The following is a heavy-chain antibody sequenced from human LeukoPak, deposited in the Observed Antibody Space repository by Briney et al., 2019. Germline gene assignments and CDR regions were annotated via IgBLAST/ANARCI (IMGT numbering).Heavy chain of an antibody. CDR2: TRFDDSYK. V-gene: IGHV3-30*02. D-gene: IGHD3-22*01. CDR1: GFSFSSSG. CDR3: AREADLILVVMSY. Sequence: HPGGSLRLSCAASGFSFSSSGMHWVRQAPGKGPEWVAFTRFDDSYKAYGDSVKGRFTISRDNSKNTLYLQMDSLRSDDTAVYYCAREADLILVVMSYWGQGTLVTVSS. J-gene: IGHJ4*02.